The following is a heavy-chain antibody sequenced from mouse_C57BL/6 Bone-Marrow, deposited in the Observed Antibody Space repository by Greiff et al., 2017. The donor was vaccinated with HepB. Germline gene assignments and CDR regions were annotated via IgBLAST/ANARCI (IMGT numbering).Heavy chain of an antibody. CDR1: GFTFSSYG. CDR2: ISSGGSYT. Sequence: EVQLVESGGDLVKPGGSLKPSCAASGFTFSSYGMSWVRQTPDKRLEWVATISSGGSYTYYPDSVKGRFTISRDNAKNTLYLQMSSLKSEDTAMYYCARLGREGYWGQGTTLTVSS. CDR3: ARLGREGY. J-gene: IGHJ2*01. V-gene: IGHV5-6*01.